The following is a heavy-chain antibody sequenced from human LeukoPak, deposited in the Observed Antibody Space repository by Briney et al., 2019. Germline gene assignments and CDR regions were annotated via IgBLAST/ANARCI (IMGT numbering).Heavy chain of an antibody. CDR1: GFTFSSYS. J-gene: IGHJ4*02. Sequence: GGSLRLSCAASGFTFSSYSMNWVRQAPGKGLEWVSAISGSGGSTYYADSVKGRFTISRDNSKNTLYLQMNSLRAEDTAVYYCAKSSHYDSSGYYYTPAPYYFDYWGQGTLVTVSS. CDR2: ISGSGGST. V-gene: IGHV3-23*01. D-gene: IGHD3-22*01. CDR3: AKSSHYDSSGYYYTPAPYYFDY.